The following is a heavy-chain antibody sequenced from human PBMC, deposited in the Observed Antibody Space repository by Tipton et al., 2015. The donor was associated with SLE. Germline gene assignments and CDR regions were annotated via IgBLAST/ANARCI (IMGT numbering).Heavy chain of an antibody. CDR1: GGSFSGYY. CDR3: ARGPDRAAFD. V-gene: IGHV4-34*01. CDR2: INHSGST. D-gene: IGHD6-13*01. J-gene: IGHJ4*02. Sequence: TLSLTCAVYGGSFSGYYWSWIRQPPGKGLEWIGEINHSGSTNYKPSLKSRVTISVDTSKNQFSLKLSSVTAADTAVYYCARGPDRAAFDWGQGTLVTVSS.